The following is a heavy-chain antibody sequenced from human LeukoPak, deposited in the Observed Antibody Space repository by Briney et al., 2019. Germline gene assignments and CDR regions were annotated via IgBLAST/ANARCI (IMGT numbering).Heavy chain of an antibody. Sequence: GGSLRLSCAASGFTSSSYSMNWVRQAPGKGLEWVSSISSSSSYIYYADSVKGRFTISRDNAKNSLYLQMNSLRAEDTAVYYCARGSSSRWFDPWGQGTLVTVSS. CDR3: ARGSSSRWFDP. V-gene: IGHV3-21*01. D-gene: IGHD6-6*01. CDR2: ISSSSSYI. CDR1: GFTSSSYS. J-gene: IGHJ5*02.